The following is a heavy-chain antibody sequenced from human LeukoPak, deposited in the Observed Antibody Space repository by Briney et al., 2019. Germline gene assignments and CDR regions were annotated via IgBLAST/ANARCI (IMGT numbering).Heavy chain of an antibody. D-gene: IGHD4-17*01. CDR3: ASEDYGDYVYHY. Sequence: GGSLRLSCAASGFTFSSYAMSWVRQAPGKGLEWVSSISSSSSYIYYADSVKGRFTISRDNAKNSLYLQMNSLRAEDTAVYYCASEDYGDYVYHYWGQGTLVTVSS. V-gene: IGHV3-21*01. CDR1: GFTFSSYA. J-gene: IGHJ4*02. CDR2: ISSSSSYI.